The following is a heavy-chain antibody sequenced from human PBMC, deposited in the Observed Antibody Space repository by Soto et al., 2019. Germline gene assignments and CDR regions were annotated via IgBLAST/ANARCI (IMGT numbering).Heavy chain of an antibody. D-gene: IGHD3-22*01. V-gene: IGHV4-4*02. J-gene: IGHJ6*02. CDR2: IYHSGST. Sequence: PSETLSLTCAVSGGSISSNNWWSWVRQPPGKGLEWIGEIYHSGSTKYHPSLQSRVTISVETSKSQFSLKLSSVTAADTAVYYCAGGDYYHSSGYYFYYYTMDVWGQGTTVTVSS. CDR3: AGGDYYHSSGYYFYYYTMDV. CDR1: GGSISSNNW.